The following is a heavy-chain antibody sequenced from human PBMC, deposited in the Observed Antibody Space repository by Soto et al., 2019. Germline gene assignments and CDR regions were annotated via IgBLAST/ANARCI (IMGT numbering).Heavy chain of an antibody. V-gene: IGHV3-33*01. D-gene: IGHD6-6*01. CDR2: IWYDGSNK. Sequence: GGSLRLSCAASGFTFSSYGMHWVRQAPGKGLEWVAVIWYDGSNKYYADSVKGRFTISRDNSKNTLYLQMNSLRAEDTAVYYCARLDDFLVPDSWGQGTLVTVSS. J-gene: IGHJ4*02. CDR3: ARLDDFLVPDS. CDR1: GFTFSSYG.